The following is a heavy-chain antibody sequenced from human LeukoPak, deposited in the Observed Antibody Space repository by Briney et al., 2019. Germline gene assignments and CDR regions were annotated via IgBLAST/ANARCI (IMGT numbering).Heavy chain of an antibody. CDR2: IRYDGSNK. V-gene: IGHV3-30*02. CDR3: ANYDFWSNTAAGFDY. J-gene: IGHJ4*02. Sequence: PGXSLRLSCAASGFTFSSYGMHWVRQAPGKGLEWVAFIRYDGSNKYYADSVKGRFTISRDNSKNTLYLQMNSLRAEDTAVYYCANYDFWSNTAAGFDYWGQGTLVTVSS. D-gene: IGHD3-3*01. CDR1: GFTFSSYG.